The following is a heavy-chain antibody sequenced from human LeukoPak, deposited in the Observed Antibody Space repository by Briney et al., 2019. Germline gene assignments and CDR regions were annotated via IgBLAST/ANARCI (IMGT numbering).Heavy chain of an antibody. Sequence: GGSLRLSCAASGFIFNKHAMSWVRQAPGKGLEWVSGLSGSGGSTYYADSVKGRFTISRDNSKNTLYLQMNSLRAEDTAVYYCARPRIAAAGRIPGWFDPWGQGTLVTVSS. D-gene: IGHD6-13*01. CDR1: GFIFNKHA. CDR3: ARPRIAAAGRIPGWFDP. J-gene: IGHJ5*02. CDR2: LSGSGGST. V-gene: IGHV3-23*01.